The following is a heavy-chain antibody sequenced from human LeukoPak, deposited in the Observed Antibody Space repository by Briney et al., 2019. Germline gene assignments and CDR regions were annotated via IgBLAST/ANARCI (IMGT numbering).Heavy chain of an antibody. J-gene: IGHJ1*01. D-gene: IGHD6-13*01. V-gene: IGHV3-30*01. CDR3: AASPKYSSSWYEYFEH. CDR1: GFTFSNYA. CDR2: ISHDGSNK. Sequence: GRSLRLSCAASGFTFSNYAVHWVRQAPGKGLEWVAVISHDGSNKYYADSVKGRFTISRDNSMNTLFLLMNSLRAEDTAMYYCAASPKYSSSWYEYFEHWGQGALVTVSS.